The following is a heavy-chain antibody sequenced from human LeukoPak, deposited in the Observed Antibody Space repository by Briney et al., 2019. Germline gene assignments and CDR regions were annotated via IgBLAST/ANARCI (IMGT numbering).Heavy chain of an antibody. J-gene: IGHJ4*02. V-gene: IGHV3-48*03. CDR3: ARATAGFLEWLSLDY. CDR2: ISSSGSTI. CDR1: GFTFSSYE. D-gene: IGHD3-3*01. Sequence: GGSLRLSCAASGFTFSSYEMNWVRQAPGKGLEWVSYISSSGSTIYYADSVKGRFTISRDNAKNSLYLQMNSLRAEDTAVYYCARATAGFLEWLSLDYWGQGTLATVSS.